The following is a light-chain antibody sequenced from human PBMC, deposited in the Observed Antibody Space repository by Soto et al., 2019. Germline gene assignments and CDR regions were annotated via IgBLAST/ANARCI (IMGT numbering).Light chain of an antibody. CDR3: LQYAESAWT. CDR2: AAS. V-gene: IGKV3-20*01. J-gene: IGKJ1*01. CDR1: GSVRSNF. Sequence: EIVLTQSPGTLSLSPGERATLSCWASGSVRSNFVAWYQKKSGQPPRLLLYAASTRATGIPDRFSGSGSGTDFSLTITRLDPEDFAVYYCLQYAESAWTFGQGTTVEIK.